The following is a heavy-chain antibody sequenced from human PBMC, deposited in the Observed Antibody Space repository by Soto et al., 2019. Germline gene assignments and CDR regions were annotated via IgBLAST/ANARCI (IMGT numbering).Heavy chain of an antibody. D-gene: IGHD6-6*01. Sequence: EVQLVESGGGLVKPGGSLRLSCLASGFTFSACTMDWVRQAPGKGLEWVSSISSTGAYIYYAESVRGRFTISRDNAKNSLDLHMNSLGGEDTAVYYCARDYPVLYSSSVDALDIWGRGTLVTVSS. J-gene: IGHJ3*02. V-gene: IGHV3-21*01. CDR3: ARDYPVLYSSSVDALDI. CDR2: ISSTGAYI. CDR1: GFTFSACT.